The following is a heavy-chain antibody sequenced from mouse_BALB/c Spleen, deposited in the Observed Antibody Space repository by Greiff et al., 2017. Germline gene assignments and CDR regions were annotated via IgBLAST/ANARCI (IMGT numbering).Heavy chain of an antibody. D-gene: IGHD2-4*01. Sequence: VKLMESGAELVRPGSSVKISCKASGYAFSSYWMNWVKQRPGQGLEWIGQIYPGDGDTNYNGKFKGKATLTADKSSSTAYMQLSSLTSEDSAVYFCARDPTMITEVFDYWGQGTTLTVSS. CDR1: GYAFSSYW. CDR2: IYPGDGDT. J-gene: IGHJ2*01. V-gene: IGHV1-80*01. CDR3: ARDPTMITEVFDY.